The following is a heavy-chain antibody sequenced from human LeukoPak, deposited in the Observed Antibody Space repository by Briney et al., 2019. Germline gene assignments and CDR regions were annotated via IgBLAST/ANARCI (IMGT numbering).Heavy chain of an antibody. CDR2: ISSSSSTI. V-gene: IGHV3-48*04. CDR1: GFTFSSYS. CDR3: ANQASTYYYGSGSYYFDY. J-gene: IGHJ4*02. D-gene: IGHD3-10*01. Sequence: GGSLRLSCAASGFTFSSYSMNWVRQAPGKGLEWVSYISSSSSTIYYADSVKGRFTISRDNAKNSLYLQMNSLRAEDTAVYYCANQASTYYYGSGSYYFDYWGQGTLVTVSS.